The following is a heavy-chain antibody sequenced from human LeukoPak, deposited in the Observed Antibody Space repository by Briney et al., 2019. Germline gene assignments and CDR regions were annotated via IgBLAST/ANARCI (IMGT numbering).Heavy chain of an antibody. D-gene: IGHD7-27*01. CDR1: SGSISSYY. Sequence: SETLSLTCTVSSGSISSYYWSWIRQPPGKGLEWIGYIYYSGSTNYNPSLKSRVTISVDTSKNQFSLKLSSVTAADTAVYYCARGKLGMEAFDIWGQGTMVTVSS. CDR2: IYYSGST. V-gene: IGHV4-59*01. CDR3: ARGKLGMEAFDI. J-gene: IGHJ3*02.